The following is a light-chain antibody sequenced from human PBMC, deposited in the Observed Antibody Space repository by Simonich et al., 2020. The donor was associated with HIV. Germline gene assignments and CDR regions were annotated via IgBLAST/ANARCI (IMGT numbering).Light chain of an antibody. CDR3: SSYTSSSTYVV. V-gene: IGLV2-14*01. J-gene: IGLJ2*01. Sequence: QSALTQPASVSGSPGQSITISCTGTSSDVGGYNYVSGYQQHPGKAPKLMIYDVSKRPAGVSTRLSGSKSGNTASLTISGLQAGDEADYYCSSYTSSSTYVVFGGGTKLTVL. CDR1: SSDVGGYNY. CDR2: DVS.